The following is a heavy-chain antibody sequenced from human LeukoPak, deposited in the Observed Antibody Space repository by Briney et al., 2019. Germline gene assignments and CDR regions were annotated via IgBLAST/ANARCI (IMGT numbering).Heavy chain of an antibody. CDR3: AKGRHYYGSGSYLDS. D-gene: IGHD3-10*01. CDR2: ISGSGGTT. J-gene: IGHJ4*02. CDR1: GFTFSSHA. V-gene: IGHV3-23*01. Sequence: TGGSLRLSCAASGFTFSSHAMNWVRQAPGKGLEWVSAISGSGGTTYYADSVKGRFTISRDKSKNTLYLQMNSLRAEDTAIYYCAKGRHYYGSGSYLDSWGQGTLVTVSS.